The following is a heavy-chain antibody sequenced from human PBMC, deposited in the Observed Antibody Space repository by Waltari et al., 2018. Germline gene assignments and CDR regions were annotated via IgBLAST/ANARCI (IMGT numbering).Heavy chain of an antibody. V-gene: IGHV4-39*07. CDR2: IYYSGST. Sequence: QLQLQESGPGLVKPSETLSLTCTVSGGSISSSSYYWGWIRQPPGKGLEWIGSIYYSGSTYYNPSLKSRVTISVDTSKNQFSLKLSSVTAADTAVYYCARDLAGDSSGYFVDYWGQGTLVTVSS. D-gene: IGHD3-22*01. CDR1: GGSISSSSYY. J-gene: IGHJ4*02. CDR3: ARDLAGDSSGYFVDY.